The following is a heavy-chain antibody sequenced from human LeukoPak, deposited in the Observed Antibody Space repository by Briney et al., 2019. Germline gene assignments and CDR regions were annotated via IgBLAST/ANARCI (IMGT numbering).Heavy chain of an antibody. Sequence: SVKVSCKASGGSFSDYSISWVRQAPGQGLEWMGRIIAILDTAHYAQKFQGRFTITADKSTTTVYMELSSLRSDDTAVYCCVRSGYDYDWFDPWGQGTLVTVSS. D-gene: IGHD5-12*01. CDR2: IIAILDTA. CDR3: VRSGYDYDWFDP. V-gene: IGHV1-69*08. CDR1: GGSFSDYS. J-gene: IGHJ5*02.